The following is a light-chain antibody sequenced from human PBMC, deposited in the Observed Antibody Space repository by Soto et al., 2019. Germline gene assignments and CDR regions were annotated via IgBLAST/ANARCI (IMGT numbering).Light chain of an antibody. V-gene: IGKV1-9*01. CDR3: QQHNSYPYT. CDR2: STS. J-gene: IGKJ2*01. Sequence: DIQLTQSPSFLSASVGDRVTITCRASQDISTFLAWYQQKPGKAPQLLIYSTSNLHSGVPSRFSGSGSGTEFTLTVSSLQPEDFAPYLCQQHNSYPYTFGQGTNLEI. CDR1: QDISTF.